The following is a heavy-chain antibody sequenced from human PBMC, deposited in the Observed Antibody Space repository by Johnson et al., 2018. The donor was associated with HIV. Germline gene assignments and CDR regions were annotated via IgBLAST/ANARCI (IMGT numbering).Heavy chain of an antibody. D-gene: IGHD4-17*01. V-gene: IGHV3-13*01. CDR2: IGTAGDT. CDR3: ARDNGEDAFDI. CDR1: GFTFSSYD. Sequence: VQLVESGGGLVQPGGSLRLSCAASGFTFSSYDMHWVRQATGKGLEWVSAIGTAGDTYYPGSVKGRFTISRENAKNSLYLQMNSLRARDTAVYYCARDNGEDAFDIWGQGTMVTVSS. J-gene: IGHJ3*02.